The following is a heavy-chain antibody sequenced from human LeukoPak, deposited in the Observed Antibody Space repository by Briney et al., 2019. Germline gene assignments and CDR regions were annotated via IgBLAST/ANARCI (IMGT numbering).Heavy chain of an antibody. J-gene: IGHJ5*02. V-gene: IGHV1-69*13. CDR3: ARSLGFGYYGSGSYSGWFDP. D-gene: IGHD3-10*01. Sequence: GASVTVSCKASGGTFSSYAISWVRQAPGQGLEWMGGIIPIFGTANYAQKFQGRVTITADESTSTAYMELSSLRSEDTAVYYCARSLGFGYYGSGSYSGWFDPWGQGTLVTVSS. CDR1: GGTFSSYA. CDR2: IIPIFGTA.